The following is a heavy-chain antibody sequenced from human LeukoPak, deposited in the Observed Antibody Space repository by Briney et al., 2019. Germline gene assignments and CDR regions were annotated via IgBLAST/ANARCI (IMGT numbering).Heavy chain of an antibody. CDR3: TTAYSTVTPDDY. CDR1: GFTFSSYS. V-gene: IGHV3-15*01. CDR2: IKSKTDGGTT. J-gene: IGHJ4*02. Sequence: GGSLRLSCAASGFTFSSYSMNWVRQAPGKGLEWVGRIKSKTDGGTTDYAAPVKGRFTISRDDSKNTLYLQVNSLKTEDTAVYYCTTAYSTVTPDDYWGQGTLVTVSS. D-gene: IGHD4-11*01.